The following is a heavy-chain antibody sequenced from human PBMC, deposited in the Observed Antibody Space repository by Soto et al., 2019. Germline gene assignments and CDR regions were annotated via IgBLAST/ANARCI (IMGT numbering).Heavy chain of an antibody. CDR1: AASATSHSYF. J-gene: IGHJ6*02. D-gene: IGHD3-10*01. Sequence: SETLSLTCTLSAASATSHSYFCAWIRQHPGKGLRWSGSVYYSGTTCYSPSLKGRVTMSVDRPKNQFSLRLSSVTAADTAVYYCAADRGGGVGDLSYPRPAFGMGDWGQGTTVT. CDR2: VYYSGTT. V-gene: IGHV4-39*01. CDR3: AADRGGGVGDLSYPRPAFGMGD.